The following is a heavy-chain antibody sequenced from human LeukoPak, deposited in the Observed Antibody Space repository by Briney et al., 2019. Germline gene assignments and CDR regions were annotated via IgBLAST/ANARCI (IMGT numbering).Heavy chain of an antibody. J-gene: IGHJ3*02. V-gene: IGHV3-48*04. CDR1: GFTFSSYS. CDR2: IGSRAI. CDR3: ARDLYASGSYFSSGVAFDI. Sequence: PGGSRRLSCAASGFTFSSYSMNGVRRSPGKGRDGVSYIGSRAIYYAESVKARFTISRDNAQNSLYLQMNSLRAEDTAVYYCARDLYASGSYFSSGVAFDIWGQGTLVTVSS. D-gene: IGHD3-10*01.